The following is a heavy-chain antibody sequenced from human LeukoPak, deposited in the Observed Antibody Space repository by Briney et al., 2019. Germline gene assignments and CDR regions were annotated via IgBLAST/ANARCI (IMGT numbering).Heavy chain of an antibody. CDR3: ARSVGGWENWFDP. CDR1: GFTFSKHW. V-gene: IGHV3-74*01. D-gene: IGHD6-19*01. CDR2: INSDGSST. Sequence: PGGSLRLSCAASGFTFSKHWMHWVRQAPGKGLVWVSRINSDGSSTTYADSVKGRFTISRDNAKNTLYLQMNSLKTEDTAVYYCARSVGGWENWFDPWGQGTLVTVSS. J-gene: IGHJ5*02.